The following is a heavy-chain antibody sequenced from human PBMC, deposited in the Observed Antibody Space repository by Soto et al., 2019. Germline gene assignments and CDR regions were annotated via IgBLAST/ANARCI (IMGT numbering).Heavy chain of an antibody. J-gene: IGHJ1*01. D-gene: IGHD2-21*02. CDR3: ARVGTYCGGDCYSEYFQH. CDR1: GGTFSSYA. CDR2: IIPIFGTA. Sequence: ASVKVSCKASGGTFSSYAISWVRQAPGQGLEWMGGIIPIFGTANYAQKFQGRVTITADESTSTAYMELSSLRSEDTAVYYCARVGTYCGGDCYSEYFQHWGQGTLVTVSS. V-gene: IGHV1-69*13.